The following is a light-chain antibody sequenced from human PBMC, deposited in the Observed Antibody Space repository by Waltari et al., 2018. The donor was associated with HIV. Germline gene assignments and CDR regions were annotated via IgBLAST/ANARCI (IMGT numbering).Light chain of an antibody. Sequence: QSITISCTGTTSDVGGYNSVSWYQQHPAKAPKLVILDVSNRPSGVSNRFSGSKSGNTASLTISGLQAEDEAYYYCSSYTNSDTVVFGGGTKVTVL. V-gene: IGLV2-14*03. CDR1: TSDVGGYNS. J-gene: IGLJ2*01. CDR2: DVS. CDR3: SSYTNSDTVV.